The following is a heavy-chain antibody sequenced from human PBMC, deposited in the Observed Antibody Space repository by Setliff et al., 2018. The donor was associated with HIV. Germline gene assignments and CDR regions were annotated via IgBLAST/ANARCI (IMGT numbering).Heavy chain of an antibody. CDR3: AKDSDSDWELEYFQH. CDR2: ISSSGKYI. CDR1: GFTFSSFG. Sequence: GGSMRLSCAASGFTFSSFGMHWVRQAPGKGLEWVSSISSSGKYIYYADSVKGRLTISRGNAKNSLYLQMNRRRAEDTAIHHCAKDSDSDWELEYFQHWGQGTLVTVSS. J-gene: IGHJ1*01. V-gene: IGHV3-21*01. D-gene: IGHD6-19*01.